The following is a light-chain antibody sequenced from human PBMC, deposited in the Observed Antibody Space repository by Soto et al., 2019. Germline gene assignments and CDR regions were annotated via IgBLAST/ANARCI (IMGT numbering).Light chain of an antibody. V-gene: IGKV1-5*01. CDR3: QQYSTYPLT. CDR2: DAS. J-gene: IGKJ4*01. Sequence: DIQMTQSPSTLSASVGDRVTITCRASQSINIWLAWYQQKPGKAPKLLIYDASSLESGVPSRFSGSGSGTEFTLTISSLQPDDFATFYCQQYSTYPLTFGGGTKVDIK. CDR1: QSINIW.